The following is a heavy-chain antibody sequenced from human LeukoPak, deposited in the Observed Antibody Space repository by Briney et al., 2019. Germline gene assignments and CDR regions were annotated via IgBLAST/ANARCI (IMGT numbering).Heavy chain of an antibody. V-gene: IGHV4-59*01. CDR3: ARLTGYSSESWFDP. CDR2: IYYSGST. Sequence: SETLSLTCTVSGGSISNYYWSWIRQPPGKGLEWIGYIYYSGSTNYKSSLKSRVTISVDTSKNQFSLKLSSVTAADTAVYYCARLTGYSSESWFDPWGQGTLVTVSS. J-gene: IGHJ5*02. CDR1: GGSISNYY. D-gene: IGHD3-9*01.